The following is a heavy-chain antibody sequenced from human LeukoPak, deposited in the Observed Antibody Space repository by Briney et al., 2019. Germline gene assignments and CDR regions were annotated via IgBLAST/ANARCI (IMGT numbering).Heavy chain of an antibody. J-gene: IGHJ5*02. CDR1: GYSFTSYW. CDR3: ARRSGWYSGLSWFDP. V-gene: IGHV5-51*01. CDR2: IYSGDSDT. D-gene: IGHD6-19*01. Sequence: GESLKISCNGSGYSFTSYWIGWVRHMPGKGLEWMGIIYSGDSDTRYSPSFQGLVSLSPDKPISTAYLQWSSLKASDTAMYSWARRSGWYSGLSWFDPWGQGTLVTVSS.